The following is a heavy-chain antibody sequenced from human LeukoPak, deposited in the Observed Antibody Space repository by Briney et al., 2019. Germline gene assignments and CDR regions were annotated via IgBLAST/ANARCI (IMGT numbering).Heavy chain of an antibody. V-gene: IGHV4-31*03. Sequence: PSQTLSLTCTVSGGSISSGGYSWSWIRQHPGKGLEWIGYIYYSGSTYYNPSLKSRVSISVDTSKNQFSLKLNSVTAADTAVYYCARVFCGSSCYGDYWGQGTLVTVSS. D-gene: IGHD2-15*01. CDR2: IYYSGST. J-gene: IGHJ4*02. CDR1: GGSISSGGYS. CDR3: ARVFCGSSCYGDY.